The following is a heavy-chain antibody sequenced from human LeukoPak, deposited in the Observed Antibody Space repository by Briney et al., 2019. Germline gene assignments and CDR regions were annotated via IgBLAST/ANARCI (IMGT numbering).Heavy chain of an antibody. D-gene: IGHD6-13*01. CDR1: GFTVSSNY. V-gene: IGHV3-66*01. CDR2: IYSCGST. CDR3: ARGGPYSSSWSPDY. J-gene: IGHJ4*02. Sequence: PGGSLRLSCAASGFTVSSNYMSWVRQAPGKGLEWGSVIYSCGSTYYADSVKGRFTISRDNSKNTLYLQMNSLRAEDTAVYYCARGGPYSSSWSPDYWGQGTLVTVSS.